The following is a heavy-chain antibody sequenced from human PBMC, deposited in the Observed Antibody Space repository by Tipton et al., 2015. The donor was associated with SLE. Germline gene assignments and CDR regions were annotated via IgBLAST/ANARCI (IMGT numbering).Heavy chain of an antibody. V-gene: IGHV4-61*08. CDR3: ARETGGGSYYFDY. J-gene: IGHJ4*02. D-gene: IGHD1-26*01. CDR1: GGSISSGGYY. Sequence: TLSLTCTVSGGSISSGGYYWSWIRQHPGKGLEWIGYIYYSGSTNYNPSLKSRVTISVDTSKNQFSLKLSSVTAADTAVYCCARETGGGSYYFDYWGQGTLVTVSS. CDR2: IYYSGST.